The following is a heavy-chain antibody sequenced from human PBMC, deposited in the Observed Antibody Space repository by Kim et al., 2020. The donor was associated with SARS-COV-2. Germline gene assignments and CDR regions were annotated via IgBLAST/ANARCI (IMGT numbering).Heavy chain of an antibody. Sequence: GGSLRLFCAASGFTFSDYWMSWVRQAPGKGLEWVANIRHDASEKYYVDSVKGRFTISRDNAKNSLYLQMNTLRAEDTAVYYCARDEGLGYWGQGTLVIVS. V-gene: IGHV3-7*01. J-gene: IGHJ4*02. CDR3: ARDEGLGY. CDR1: GFTFSDYW. CDR2: IRHDASEK. D-gene: IGHD7-27*01.